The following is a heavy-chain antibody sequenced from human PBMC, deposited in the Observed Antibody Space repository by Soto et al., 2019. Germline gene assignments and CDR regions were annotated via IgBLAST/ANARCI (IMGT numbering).Heavy chain of an antibody. V-gene: IGHV3-7*05. CDR2: IKQDGSEK. J-gene: IGHJ6*02. CDR3: ARDRKYSSSSGGYYYYGMDV. CDR1: GFTFSSYW. Sequence: PGGSLRLSCAASGFTFSSYWMSWVRQAPGKGLEWVANIKQDGSEKYYVDSVKGRFTISRDNAKNSLYLQMNSLRAEDTAVYYCARDRKYSSSSGGYYYYGMDVWGQGTTVTVS. D-gene: IGHD6-6*01.